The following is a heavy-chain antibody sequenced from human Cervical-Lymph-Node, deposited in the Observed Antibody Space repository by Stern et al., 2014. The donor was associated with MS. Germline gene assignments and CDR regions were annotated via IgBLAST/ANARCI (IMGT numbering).Heavy chain of an antibody. CDR3: ITITLRRWEVPYDH. CDR2: IKRKYNGGRT. J-gene: IGHJ4*02. V-gene: IGHV3-15*01. D-gene: IGHD1-26*01. CDR1: GFTFNNAW. Sequence: EVQLVESGGGLVKPGGSLRLSCAASGFTFNNAWLSWVRQAPGKGLEWVGRIKRKYNGGRTYNAAPAKVRSSISRDDSKNMVYLQMISLKIDDTGIFYCITITLRRWEVPYDHWGQGTLVTVSS.